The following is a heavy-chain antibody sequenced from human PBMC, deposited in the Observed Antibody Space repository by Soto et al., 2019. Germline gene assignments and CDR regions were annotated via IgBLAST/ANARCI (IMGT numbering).Heavy chain of an antibody. V-gene: IGHV3-48*02. CDR2: ISSSSSTI. CDR3: ARDQLYYYDSSGYYLPEAFDY. D-gene: IGHD3-22*01. CDR1: GFTFSSYS. Sequence: PGGSLRLSCAASGFTFSSYSMNWVRQAPGKGLEWVSYISSSSSTIYYADSVKGRFTISRDNAKNSLYLQMNSLRDEDTAVYYCARDQLYYYDSSGYYLPEAFDYWGQGTLVTVSS. J-gene: IGHJ4*02.